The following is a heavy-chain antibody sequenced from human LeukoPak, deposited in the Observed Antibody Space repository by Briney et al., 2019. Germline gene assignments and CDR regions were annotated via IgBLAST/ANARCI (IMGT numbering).Heavy chain of an antibody. CDR1: GFTFSSYA. CDR3: ARDTRYSASYSDLDS. Sequence: GGSLRLSCAASGFTFSSYAMHWVRQAPGKGLEWVALIPYDGSNKYYADSVKGRFTISRDNSKNTLYLQMGSLRAEDMAVYYCARDTRYSASYSDLDSWGQGTLVTVSS. CDR2: IPYDGSNK. D-gene: IGHD1-26*01. V-gene: IGHV3-30*14. J-gene: IGHJ4*02.